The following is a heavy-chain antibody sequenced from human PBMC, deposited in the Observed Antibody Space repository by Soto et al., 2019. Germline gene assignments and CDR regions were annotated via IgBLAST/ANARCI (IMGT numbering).Heavy chain of an antibody. CDR2: IYYSGST. Sequence: SETLSLTCTVSGGSISSYYWSWIRQPPGKGLEWIGYIYYSGSTNYNPSLESRVTISVDTSKNQFSLKLSSVTAADTAVHYCARQNQYYDFWSGYYAPRYYFDYWGQGTLVTVSS. V-gene: IGHV4-59*08. CDR1: GGSISSYY. CDR3: ARQNQYYDFWSGYYAPRYYFDY. D-gene: IGHD3-3*01. J-gene: IGHJ4*02.